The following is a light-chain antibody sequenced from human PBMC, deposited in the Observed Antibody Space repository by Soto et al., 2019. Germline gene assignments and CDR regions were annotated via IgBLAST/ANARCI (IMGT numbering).Light chain of an antibody. Sequence: QSVLTQPASVSGSPGQSITISCTGTSSDVGGYNFVSWYQQHPGKAPKVMIYEVTKRPSGVPDRFSGSKSGNTASLTVSGLQAEDEADYYCSSYAGSNKVFGGGTKLTVL. V-gene: IGLV2-8*01. CDR3: SSYAGSNKV. J-gene: IGLJ3*02. CDR2: EVT. CDR1: SSDVGGYNF.